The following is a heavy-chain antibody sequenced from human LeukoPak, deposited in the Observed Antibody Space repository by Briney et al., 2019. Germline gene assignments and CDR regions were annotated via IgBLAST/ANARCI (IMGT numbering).Heavy chain of an antibody. V-gene: IGHV3-48*03. D-gene: IGHD1-26*01. CDR3: VKGSGTHYYFYYMDV. Sequence: GGSRSLSCAASGFPFITYAMHWVRQAPGKGLQWVSGISGTGSAVGYADSVKGRFTVSRDTSKRTVYLQMSGLRVDDTATYYCVKGSGTHYYFYYMDVWGKGTPVTVSS. J-gene: IGHJ6*03. CDR2: ISGTGSAV. CDR1: GFPFITYA.